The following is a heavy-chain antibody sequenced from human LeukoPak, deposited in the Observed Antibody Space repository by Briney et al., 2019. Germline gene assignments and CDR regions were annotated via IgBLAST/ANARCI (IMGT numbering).Heavy chain of an antibody. J-gene: IGHJ2*01. CDR2: IHYSGGIT. CDR1: GGSISSYY. D-gene: IGHD6-19*01. CDR3: AREVAGNWYFDL. Sequence: SETLSLTCTVSGGSISSYYWSWIRQPAGKGLEWIGYIHYSGGITYYNPSLKSRVTISVDTSKNQFSLSLSSVTAADTAVYYCAREVAGNWYFDLWGRGTLVTVSS. V-gene: IGHV4-59*12.